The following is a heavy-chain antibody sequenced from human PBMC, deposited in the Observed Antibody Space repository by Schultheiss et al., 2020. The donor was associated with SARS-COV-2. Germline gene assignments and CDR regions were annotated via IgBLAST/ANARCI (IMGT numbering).Heavy chain of an antibody. J-gene: IGHJ4*02. CDR2: ISSSSSYI. D-gene: IGHD1-26*01. Sequence: GGSLRLSCAASGFPFSTSGMHWVRQAPGKGLEWVSYISSSSSYIYYADSVKGRFTISRDNAKNSLYLQMNSLRAEDTAVYYCARDLEGAEGYWGQGTLVTVSS. V-gene: IGHV3-21*05. CDR3: ARDLEGAEGY. CDR1: GFPFSTSG.